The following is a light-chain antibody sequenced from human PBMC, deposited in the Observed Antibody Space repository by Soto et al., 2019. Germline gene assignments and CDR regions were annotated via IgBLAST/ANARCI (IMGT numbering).Light chain of an antibody. V-gene: IGKV1-5*03. Sequence: DIQMTQSPSTLSASVGDRVTITCRASQSISSWLTWYQQKAGQAPKLLIYKASIVESGVPSRFSGSGSGTESTLTSSSLQPDDSATYYCQQYSYFATFGQGTRVEVK. CDR3: QQYSYFAT. CDR2: KAS. CDR1: QSISSW. J-gene: IGKJ1*01.